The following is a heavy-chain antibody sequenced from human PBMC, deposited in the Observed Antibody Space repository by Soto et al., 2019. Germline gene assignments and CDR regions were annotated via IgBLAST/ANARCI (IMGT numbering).Heavy chain of an antibody. J-gene: IGHJ4*02. D-gene: IGHD4-17*01. Sequence: GRSMRLSCAASGFTFSNYAMNWVRQAPGKGLEWVSYISHKSSAIYHADSVKGRFTISRDNAKNSLYLQMNSLRDEDTAVYYCARDPYSSTTVTLMDYWGQGTLVTVSS. V-gene: IGHV3-48*02. CDR1: GFTFSNYA. CDR3: ARDPYSSTTVTLMDY. CDR2: ISHKSSAI.